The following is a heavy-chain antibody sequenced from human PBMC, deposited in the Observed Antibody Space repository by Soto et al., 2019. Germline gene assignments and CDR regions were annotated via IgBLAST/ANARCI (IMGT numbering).Heavy chain of an antibody. CDR1: GFTFSSYA. J-gene: IGHJ6*02. CDR3: AKDRGWTQYYYYYSMDV. CDR2: ISGSGGST. D-gene: IGHD3-10*01. V-gene: IGHV3-23*01. Sequence: EVQLLESGGGLVQPGGSLRLSCAASGFTFSSYAMSWVRQAPGKGLEWVSAISGSGGSTYYADSVKGRFTISRDNSKNTLNLQMNSLRAKDTAVYYCAKDRGWTQYYYYYSMDVWGQGNTVTVSS.